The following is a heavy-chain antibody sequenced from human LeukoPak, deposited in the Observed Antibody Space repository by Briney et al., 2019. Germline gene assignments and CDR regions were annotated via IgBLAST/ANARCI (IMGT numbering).Heavy chain of an antibody. D-gene: IGHD4-17*01. J-gene: IGHJ3*02. CDR3: ARFDYGDYDDAFDI. Sequence: GGSLRLSCAASGFTFNNYWMSWVRQAPGKGLEWVANIKQDGSEKYYADSVKGRFTISRDNVENSLYLQMNSLSAEDTAVYYCARFDYGDYDDAFDIWGQGTMVTVSS. V-gene: IGHV3-7*01. CDR2: IKQDGSEK. CDR1: GFTFNNYW.